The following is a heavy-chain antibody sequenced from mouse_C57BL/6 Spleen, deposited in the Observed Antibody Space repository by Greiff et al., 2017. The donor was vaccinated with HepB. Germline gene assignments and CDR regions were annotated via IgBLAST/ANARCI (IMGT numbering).Heavy chain of an antibody. Sequence: EVKLVESGEGLVKPGGSLKLSCAASGFTFSSYAMSWVRQTPEKRLEWVAYISSGGDYIYYADTVKGRFTISRDNARNTLYLQMSSLKSEDTAMYYCTRGGTVAYFDYWGQGTTLTVSS. J-gene: IGHJ2*01. D-gene: IGHD1-1*01. CDR1: GFTFSSYA. V-gene: IGHV5-9-1*02. CDR2: ISSGGDYI. CDR3: TRGGTVAYFDY.